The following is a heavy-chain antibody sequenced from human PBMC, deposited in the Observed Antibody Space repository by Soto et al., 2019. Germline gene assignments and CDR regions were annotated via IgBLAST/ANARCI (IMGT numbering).Heavy chain of an antibody. CDR3: ARSTWGSGYYRFDY. CDR2: IYYSGST. Sequence: SETLSLTCTVSGGSVSSGSYYWSWIRQPPGKGLEWIGYIYYSGSTNYNPSLKSRVTISVDTSKNQFSLKLSSVTAADTAVYYCARSTWGSGYYRFDYWGQGTLVTVSS. CDR1: GGSVSSGSYY. D-gene: IGHD3-22*01. J-gene: IGHJ4*02. V-gene: IGHV4-61*01.